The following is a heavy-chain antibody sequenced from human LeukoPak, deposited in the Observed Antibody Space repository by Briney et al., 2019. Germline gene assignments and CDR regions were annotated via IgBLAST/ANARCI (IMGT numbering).Heavy chain of an antibody. Sequence: SETLSLTCTVSGYFISSGYYWGWIRQPPGKGLEWIGNIFHNGSPYYNPSLKSRVTISVDTSKNHFSLKLSFVTAADTALYYCARSAGLPITNWFDPWGQGTLVSVSS. J-gene: IGHJ5*02. CDR2: IFHNGSP. V-gene: IGHV4-38-2*02. D-gene: IGHD5-24*01. CDR1: GYFISSGYY. CDR3: ARSAGLPITNWFDP.